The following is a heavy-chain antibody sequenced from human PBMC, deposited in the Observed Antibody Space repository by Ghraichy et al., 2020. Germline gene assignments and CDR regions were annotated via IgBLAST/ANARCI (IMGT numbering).Heavy chain of an antibody. D-gene: IGHD2-8*01. V-gene: IGHV4-30-2*01. CDR1: GGSISSGGYS. CDR3: ARARSFGGCTNGVCSPYYYYGMDV. Sequence: SQTLSLTCAVSGGSISSGGYSWSWIRQPPGKGLEWIGYIYHSGSTYYNPSLKSRVTISVDRSKNQFSLKLSSVTAADTAVYYCARARSFGGCTNGVCSPYYYYGMDVWGQGTTVTVSS. CDR2: IYHSGST. J-gene: IGHJ6*02.